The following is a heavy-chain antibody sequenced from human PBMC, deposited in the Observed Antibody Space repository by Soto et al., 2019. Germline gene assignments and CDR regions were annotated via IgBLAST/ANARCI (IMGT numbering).Heavy chain of an antibody. D-gene: IGHD2-15*01. CDR2: ISGSGGST. J-gene: IGHJ6*02. CDR1: GFTFSGYA. V-gene: IGHV3-23*01. CDR3: AKEVGYCSGGSCSTVYYYYGMDV. Sequence: GVSLRLSCAASGFTFSGYAMSWVRQAPGKGLEWVSAISGSGGSTYYADSVKGRFTISRDNSKNTLYLQMNSLRAEDTAVYYCAKEVGYCSGGSCSTVYYYYGMDVWGQGTTVTVSS.